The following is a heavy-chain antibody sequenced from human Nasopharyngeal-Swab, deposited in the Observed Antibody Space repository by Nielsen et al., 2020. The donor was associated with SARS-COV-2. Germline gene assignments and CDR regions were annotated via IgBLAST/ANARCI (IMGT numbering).Heavy chain of an antibody. V-gene: IGHV3-21*05. D-gene: IGHD3-22*01. CDR2: ISSSSSYI. J-gene: IGHJ3*02. CDR1: GFTFSSYS. CDR3: ARGAYYDSRGAFDI. Sequence: GESLKISCAASGFTFSSYSMNWVRQAPGKGLEWVSYISSSSSYIYYADSVKGRFTISRDNAKNSLYLQMNSLRAEDTAVYYCARGAYYDSRGAFDIWGQGTMVTVSS.